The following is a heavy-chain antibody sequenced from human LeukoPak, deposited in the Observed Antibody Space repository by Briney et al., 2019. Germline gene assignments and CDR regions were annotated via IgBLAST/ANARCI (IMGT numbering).Heavy chain of an antibody. CDR2: INANSGGT. CDR3: ARRSGTYH. CDR1: VYIFTGYY. J-gene: IGHJ4*02. Sequence: ASVKVSCKASVYIFTGYYMHWVRQAPGQGLEWMGWINANSGGTNYAQKFQCRVTMSRDTSISTAYMELNGLRSDDTAVYYCARRSGTYHWGQGTLVTVSS. D-gene: IGHD2-2*01. V-gene: IGHV1-2*02.